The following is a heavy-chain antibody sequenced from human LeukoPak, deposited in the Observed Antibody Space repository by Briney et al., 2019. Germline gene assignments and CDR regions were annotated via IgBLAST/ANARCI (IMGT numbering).Heavy chain of an antibody. D-gene: IGHD6-6*01. CDR3: ATSLVPTPDDAFDI. CDR2: INPKSGGT. Sequence: APVKVSCKASRYIFTGYHIHWIRQAPGQGLEWMGMINPKSGGTDYAQQFQGRVTMTRDTSISTAYMDLSRLTSDDTAVYYCATSLVPTPDDAFDIWGQGTVVFVSS. CDR1: RYIFTGYH. V-gene: IGHV1-2*02. J-gene: IGHJ3*02.